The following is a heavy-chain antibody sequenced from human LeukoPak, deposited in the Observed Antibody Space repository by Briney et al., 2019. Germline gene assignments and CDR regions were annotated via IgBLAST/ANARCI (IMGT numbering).Heavy chain of an antibody. CDR3: ARSRSIAARPRIKAGWFDP. J-gene: IGHJ5*02. D-gene: IGHD6-6*01. Sequence: ASVKVSCKASGYTFTSYDINWVRQATGQGLEWMGWMNPNSGNTGYAQKFQGRVTMTRNTSISTAYMELSSLRPEDTAVYYCARSRSIAARPRIKAGWFDPWGQGTLVTVSS. CDR2: MNPNSGNT. CDR1: GYTFTSYD. V-gene: IGHV1-8*01.